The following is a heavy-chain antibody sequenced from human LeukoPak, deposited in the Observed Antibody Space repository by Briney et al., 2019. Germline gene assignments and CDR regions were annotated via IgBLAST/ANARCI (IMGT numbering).Heavy chain of an antibody. V-gene: IGHV3-23*01. CDR3: AKDDFSSVEPASWFDY. CDR1: GFTFSSYA. Sequence: PGGSLRLSCAASGFTFSSYAMSWVRQAPGKGLEWVSAISGSGGSTYYADSVKGRFTISRDNSKNTLYLQMNSLRAEDTAVYYCAKDDFSSVEPASWFDYWGQGTLVTVSS. D-gene: IGHD3/OR15-3a*01. CDR2: ISGSGGST. J-gene: IGHJ4*02.